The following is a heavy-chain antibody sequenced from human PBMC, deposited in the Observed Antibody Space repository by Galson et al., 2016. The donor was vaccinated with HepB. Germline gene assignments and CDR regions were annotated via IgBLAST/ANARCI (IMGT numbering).Heavy chain of an antibody. CDR3: AKDAHNSYHLNRFDY. CDR2: IPYDGSDK. V-gene: IGHV3-30*02. CDR1: GFTFSNYG. Sequence: SLRLSCAASGFTFSNYGMQWVRQAPGKGLEWVALIPYDGSDKYYADSVKGRFTISRDNSKKLLYLQMNSLRAEDTAVYYCAKDAHNSYHLNRFDYWGQGTLVTVSS. D-gene: IGHD2-21*01. J-gene: IGHJ4*02.